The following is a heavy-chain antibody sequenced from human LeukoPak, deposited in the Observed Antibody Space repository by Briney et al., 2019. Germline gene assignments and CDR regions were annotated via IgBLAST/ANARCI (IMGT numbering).Heavy chain of an antibody. Sequence: GSLRLSCAASGFTFSSYWMSWVRQAPGKGLEWVANIKQDGSEKYYVDSAKGRFTISRDNAKNSLYLQMNSLRAEDTAVYYCARVLHKRNYDSSVYYGYWGQGTLVTVSS. V-gene: IGHV3-7*04. CDR1: GFTFSSYW. J-gene: IGHJ4*02. D-gene: IGHD3-22*01. CDR3: ARVLHKRNYDSSVYYGY. CDR2: IKQDGSEK.